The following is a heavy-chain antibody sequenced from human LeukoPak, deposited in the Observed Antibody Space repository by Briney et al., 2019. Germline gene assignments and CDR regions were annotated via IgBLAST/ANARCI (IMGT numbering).Heavy chain of an antibody. CDR3: GRAALTGSGRIRGYYYYMDV. J-gene: IGHJ6*03. CDR1: GFTFNTYT. V-gene: IGHV3-48*04. Sequence: PGGSLRLSCAASGFTFNTYTMNWVRQAPGKGLEWVSYISSSGSTIYYADSVKGRFTISRDNAKNSLYLQMNSLRAEDTAIYYCGRAALTGSGRIRGYYYYMDVWGKGTTVTISS. D-gene: IGHD3-9*01. CDR2: ISSSGSTI.